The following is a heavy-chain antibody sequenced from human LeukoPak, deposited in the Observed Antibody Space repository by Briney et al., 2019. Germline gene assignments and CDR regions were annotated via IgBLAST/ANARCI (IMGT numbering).Heavy chain of an antibody. V-gene: IGHV4-34*01. CDR1: GGSFSGYY. D-gene: IGHD6-25*01. CDR2: INHSGST. Sequence: PSETLSLTCAVYGGSFSGYYWSWIRQPPGKGLEWIGEINHSGSTNYNPSLKSRVTISVDTSKNQFSLKLSSVTAADTAVYYCARVPSGGDKFDPWGQGTLVTASS. CDR3: ARVPSGGDKFDP. J-gene: IGHJ5*02.